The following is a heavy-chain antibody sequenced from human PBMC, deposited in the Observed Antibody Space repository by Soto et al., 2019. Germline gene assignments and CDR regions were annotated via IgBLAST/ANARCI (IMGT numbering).Heavy chain of an antibody. CDR2: IIPILGIA. Sequence: QVQLVQSGAEVKKPGSSVKVSCKASGGTFSSYTISWVRQAPGQGLEWMGRIIPILGIANYAKKFQGRVTITADKSTSTAYMELSSLRSEDTAVYYCARSSSANYYYYYMDVWGKGTTVTVSS. V-gene: IGHV1-69*02. J-gene: IGHJ6*03. CDR1: GGTFSSYT. CDR3: ARSSSANYYYYYMDV. D-gene: IGHD6-6*01.